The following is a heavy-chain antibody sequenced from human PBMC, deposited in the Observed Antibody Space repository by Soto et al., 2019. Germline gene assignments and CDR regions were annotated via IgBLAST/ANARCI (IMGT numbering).Heavy chain of an antibody. CDR2: IIPMLNIT. Sequence: QVQLVQSGAEVKKPGSSVKVSCKASGGTFSTYTIIWVRQAPGQGLEWMGRIIPMLNITNTAQSFQDRVTIIADKSTSTAYQELSTLRSDDTAMYFCTLGSWSAETFDIWGRGTMVTVSS. CDR3: TLGSWSAETFDI. D-gene: IGHD6-13*01. J-gene: IGHJ3*02. V-gene: IGHV1-69*02. CDR1: GGTFSTYT.